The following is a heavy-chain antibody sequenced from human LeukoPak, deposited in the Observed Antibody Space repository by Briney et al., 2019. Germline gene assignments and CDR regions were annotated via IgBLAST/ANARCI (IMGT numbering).Heavy chain of an antibody. J-gene: IGHJ4*02. CDR3: ARDILAVGATHYFDY. Sequence: SETLSLTCTVSGGSITTYYWSWIRQSPGKGLEWIGQIHSSGDTYYNPSLKSRVAESLDASKNQFSVRMSSVTAADTAIYYCARDILAVGATHYFDYWGQGSLVTVSS. V-gene: IGHV4-59*01. CDR2: IHSSGDT. D-gene: IGHD1-26*01. CDR1: GGSITTYY.